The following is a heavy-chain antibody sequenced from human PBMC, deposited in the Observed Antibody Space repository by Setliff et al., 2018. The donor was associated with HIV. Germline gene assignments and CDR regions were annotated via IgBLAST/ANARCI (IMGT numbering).Heavy chain of an antibody. J-gene: IGHJ4*02. CDR2: VYYTGKT. V-gene: IGHV4-31*03. CDR1: GVSIVSGGFY. Sequence: PSETLSLTCSVSGVSIVSGGFYYNWIRQQPGKGLEWLGTVYYTGKTYYNPTLQSRLITSADTSKNQVYLKMNSVTVADTAVYYCARVIRGVYFYDGTGYYYFDDWGQGALVTVSS. D-gene: IGHD3-10*01. CDR3: ARVIRGVYFYDGTGYYYFDD.